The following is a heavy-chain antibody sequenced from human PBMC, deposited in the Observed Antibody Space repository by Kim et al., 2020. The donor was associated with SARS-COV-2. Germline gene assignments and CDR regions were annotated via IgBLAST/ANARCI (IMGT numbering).Heavy chain of an antibody. Sequence: YADSVKGGFTISRDNAKNPLFLQMNSLRDEDTAVYYCAGAQRWQQPYFDYWGQGTLVTVSS. D-gene: IGHD5-18*01. V-gene: IGHV3-48*02. J-gene: IGHJ4*02. CDR3: AGAQRWQQPYFDY.